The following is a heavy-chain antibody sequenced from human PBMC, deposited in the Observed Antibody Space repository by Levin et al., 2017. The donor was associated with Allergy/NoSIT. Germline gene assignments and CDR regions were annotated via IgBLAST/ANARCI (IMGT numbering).Heavy chain of an antibody. CDR2: IKTDGSEI. CDR3: VRNGVAAAGDY. Sequence: GESLKISCAASGFTFSNYWMHWVRQAPGKGLVWVSRIKTDGSEINYADSVKGRFTISRDNAKNTLYLQMNSLRADDTAVYYCVRNGVAAAGDYWGQGTLVTASS. CDR1: GFTFSNYW. D-gene: IGHD6-13*01. J-gene: IGHJ4*02. V-gene: IGHV3-74*01.